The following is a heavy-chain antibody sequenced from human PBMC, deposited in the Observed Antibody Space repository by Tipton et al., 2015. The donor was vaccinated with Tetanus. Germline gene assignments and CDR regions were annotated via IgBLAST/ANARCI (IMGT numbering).Heavy chain of an antibody. CDR3: ARNRVTMVRGVIRYFQH. D-gene: IGHD3-10*01. CDR2: INHSGST. V-gene: IGHV4-34*01. Sequence: TLSLTCAAYGGSFSGYYWSWIRQPPGKGLEWIGEINHSGSTNYNPSLKSRVTISVDTSKNQFSRKLSSVTAADTAVYYCARNRVTMVRGVIRYFQHWGQGTLVTFSS. CDR1: GGSFSGYY. J-gene: IGHJ1*01.